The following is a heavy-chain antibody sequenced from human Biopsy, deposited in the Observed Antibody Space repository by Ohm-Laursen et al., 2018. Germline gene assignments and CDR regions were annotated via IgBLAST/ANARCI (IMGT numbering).Heavy chain of an antibody. CDR2: ITWNSGSI. V-gene: IGHV3-9*01. D-gene: IGHD2-21*02. CDR3: AKNLGQVTAAIGY. CDR1: GFTFDDYA. J-gene: IGHJ4*02. Sequence: SLRLSCAASGFTFDDYAMHWVRQAPGKGLEWVSGITWNSGSIGYADSVKGRFSIFRDNAKHSLYLQMNSLRAEDTALYYCAKNLGQVTAAIGYWGQGTLVTVSS.